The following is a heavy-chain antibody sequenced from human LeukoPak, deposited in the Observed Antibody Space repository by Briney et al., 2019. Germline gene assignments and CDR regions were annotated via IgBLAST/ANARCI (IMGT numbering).Heavy chain of an antibody. CDR2: IYYSGST. Sequence: SETLSLTCTVSGGSISSYYWSWIRQPPGKGLEWIGYIYYSGSTNYNPSLKSRVTISVDTSKNQFSLKLSSVTAADTAVYYCARGYYHYVWGMSYTYYFDYWGQGTLVTVSS. CDR3: ARGYYHYVWGMSYTYYFDY. J-gene: IGHJ4*02. D-gene: IGHD3-16*01. V-gene: IGHV4-59*01. CDR1: GGSISSYY.